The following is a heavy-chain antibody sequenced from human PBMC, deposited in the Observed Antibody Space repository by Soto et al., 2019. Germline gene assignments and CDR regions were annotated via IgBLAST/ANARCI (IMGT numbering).Heavy chain of an antibody. J-gene: IGHJ5*02. CDR2: TYFRSKWYN. Sequence: SQTLSLTCAISGDSVSSNTASWNWIRQSPSRGLEWLGRTYFRSKWYNDYAVSVKSRIIINPDTSNNQFSLQLNSVTPEDTAMYFCAKGDNLGPKTGYAFDPWGQGXMVTVYS. V-gene: IGHV6-1*01. CDR1: GDSVSSNTAS. CDR3: AKGDNLGPKTGYAFDP. D-gene: IGHD5-12*01.